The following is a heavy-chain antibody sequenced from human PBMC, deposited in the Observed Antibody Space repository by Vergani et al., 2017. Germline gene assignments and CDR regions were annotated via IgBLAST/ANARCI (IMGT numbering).Heavy chain of an antibody. J-gene: IGHJ6*03. V-gene: IGHV3-30*18. D-gene: IGHD3-3*01. CDR1: GFTFSSYG. CDR2: ISYDGSNK. CDR3: AKGIYDFWSGYDYYYMDV. Sequence: QVQLVESGGGVVQPGRSLRLSCAASGFTFSSYGMHWVRQAPGKGLEWVAVISYDGSNKYNADSVKGRFTISRDNSKNTLYLQMNSLRAEDTAVYYCAKGIYDFWSGYDYYYMDVWGK.